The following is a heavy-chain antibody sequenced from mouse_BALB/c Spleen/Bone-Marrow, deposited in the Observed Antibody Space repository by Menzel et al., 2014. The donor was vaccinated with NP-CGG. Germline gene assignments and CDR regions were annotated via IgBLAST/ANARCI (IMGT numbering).Heavy chain of an antibody. CDR2: IDPENGYT. Sequence: EVQLQQSGAELVRPGALVKLSCKGSGFNIKDYYMHWVKQRPEQGLEWIGWIDPENGYTIFDPKFQGKASITADTSSNTAYLQLSSLTSEVTAVYYCAPYYGNYGFAYWGKGTLVTVSA. D-gene: IGHD2-10*01. CDR1: GFNIKDYY. J-gene: IGHJ3*01. V-gene: IGHV14-1*02. CDR3: APYYGNYGFAY.